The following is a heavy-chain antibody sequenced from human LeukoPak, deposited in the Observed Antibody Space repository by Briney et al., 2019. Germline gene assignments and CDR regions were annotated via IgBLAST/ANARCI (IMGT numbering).Heavy chain of an antibody. Sequence: GGSLRLSCAASGFTFRSYAMNCVRQAPGKGLEWVSAISADGDSTYYADSVKGRFTISRDNSKNTLYLQMNGLRPGDTAVYYCAKRRYCTSTSCHDFDYWGQGTLVTVSS. CDR2: ISADGDST. CDR3: AKRRYCTSTSCHDFDY. CDR1: GFTFRSYA. V-gene: IGHV3-23*01. J-gene: IGHJ4*02. D-gene: IGHD2-2*01.